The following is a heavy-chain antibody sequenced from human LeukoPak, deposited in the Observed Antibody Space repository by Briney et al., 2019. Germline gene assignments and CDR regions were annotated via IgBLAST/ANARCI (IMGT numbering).Heavy chain of an antibody. CDR1: GGSISSGSYY. CDR3: ARDQAGIDI. J-gene: IGHJ3*02. V-gene: IGHV4-61*02. Sequence: SETLSLTCTVSGGSISSGSYYWSWIRQPAGKGLEWIGRIYTSGSTNSNPSLKSRVTISVDTSKNQFSLKLSSVTAADTAVYYCARDQAGIDIWGQGTMVTVSS. CDR2: IYTSGST.